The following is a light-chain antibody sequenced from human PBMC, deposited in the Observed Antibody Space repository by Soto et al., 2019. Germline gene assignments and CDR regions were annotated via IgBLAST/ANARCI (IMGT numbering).Light chain of an antibody. CDR1: QSVASSY. CDR2: GAS. CDR3: QQYGSSPWT. Sequence: EMVLTLSPGTLSLSPGERATLSYSSSQSVASSYLAWYQQKPGQAPRLLIYGASRRATGIPDRFSGSGSGTDFPLTISRLEPEDFAVYYCQQYGSSPWTFGQGTKVDI. V-gene: IGKV3-20*01. J-gene: IGKJ1*01.